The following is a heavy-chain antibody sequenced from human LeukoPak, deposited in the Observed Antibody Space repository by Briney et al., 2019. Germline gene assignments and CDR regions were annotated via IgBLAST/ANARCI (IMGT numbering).Heavy chain of an antibody. J-gene: IGHJ4*02. CDR2: ISSRSSNI. Sequence: GGSLRLSCVASGFTFSGYNMNWVRQAPGKGLEWVSSISSRSSNIYYADSVKGRFTISTDNAKSSLYLQLNSLRAEDTAVYYCTTMEYYYDSSGSANFRDYWGQGTLVTVSS. V-gene: IGHV3-21*03. D-gene: IGHD3-22*01. CDR3: TTMEYYYDSSGSANFRDY. CDR1: GFTFSGYN.